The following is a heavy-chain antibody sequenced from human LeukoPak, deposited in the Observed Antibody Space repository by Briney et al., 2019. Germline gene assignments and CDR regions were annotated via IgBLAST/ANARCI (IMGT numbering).Heavy chain of an antibody. CDR2: IRSKANSYAT. Sequence: GGSLRLSCAASGFTFSGSAMHWVRQASGKGLEWVGRIRSKANSYATAYAASVKGRFTISRDDPKNTAYLQMNSLKTEDTAVYYCTSFDWDYVWGSYRPLWGQGTLVTVSS. CDR3: TSFDWDYVWGSYRPL. J-gene: IGHJ4*02. CDR1: GFTFSGSA. V-gene: IGHV3-73*01. D-gene: IGHD3-16*02.